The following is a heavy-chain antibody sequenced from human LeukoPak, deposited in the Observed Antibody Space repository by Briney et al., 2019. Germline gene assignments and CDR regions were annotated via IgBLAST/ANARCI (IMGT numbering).Heavy chain of an antibody. V-gene: IGHV3-48*02. D-gene: IGHD5-18*01. Sequence: PGGSLRLSCAASGFTFSSYSMNWVRQAPGKGLEWVSHISSSSSIIYYADSVKSRFTISRDNAKNSLYLQMNSLRDEDTAVYYCASDGYSYGQSPVDYWGQGTLVTVSS. J-gene: IGHJ4*02. CDR1: GFTFSSYS. CDR2: ISSSSSII. CDR3: ASDGYSYGQSPVDY.